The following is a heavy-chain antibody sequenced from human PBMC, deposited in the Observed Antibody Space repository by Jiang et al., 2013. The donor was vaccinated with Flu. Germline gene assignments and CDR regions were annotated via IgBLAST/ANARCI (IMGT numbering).Heavy chain of an antibody. CDR3: AKDPTHYYDSSGPFDY. CDR2: ISWNSGSI. Sequence: GKGLEWVSGISWNSGSIGYADSVKGRFTISRDNAKNSLYLQMNSLRAEDTALYYCAKDPTHYYDSSGPFDYWGQGTLVTVSS. V-gene: IGHV3-9*01. J-gene: IGHJ4*02. D-gene: IGHD3-22*01.